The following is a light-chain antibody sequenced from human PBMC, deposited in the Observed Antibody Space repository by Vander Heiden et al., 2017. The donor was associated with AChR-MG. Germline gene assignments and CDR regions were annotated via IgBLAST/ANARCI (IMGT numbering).Light chain of an antibody. CDR3: AAWDDSLNGRV. Sequence: QSVLTQPPSASGTPGQRVTISCSGSSSNIGSNTVNGYQQRPGTAPKLLIYSNNQRPSGVPDRFSGSKSGTSASLAISGLQSEDEADYYCAAWDDSLNGRVFGGGTKLTVL. CDR2: SNN. CDR1: SSNIGSNT. V-gene: IGLV1-44*01. J-gene: IGLJ2*01.